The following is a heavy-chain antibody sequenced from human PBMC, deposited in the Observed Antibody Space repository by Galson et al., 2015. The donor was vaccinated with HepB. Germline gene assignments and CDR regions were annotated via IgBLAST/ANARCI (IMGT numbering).Heavy chain of an antibody. Sequence: SVKVSCKASGGTFSSYAISWVRQAPGQGLEWMGGIIPIFGTANYAQKFQGRVTITADESTSTAYMELSSLRSEDTAVYYCARALDPYSSSSWYSSGWYFGDKEWGYYYGMDVWGQGTTVTVSS. CDR1: GGTFSSYA. J-gene: IGHJ6*02. CDR2: IIPIFGTA. D-gene: IGHD6-19*01. V-gene: IGHV1-69*13. CDR3: ARALDPYSSSSWYSSGWYFGDKEWGYYYGMDV.